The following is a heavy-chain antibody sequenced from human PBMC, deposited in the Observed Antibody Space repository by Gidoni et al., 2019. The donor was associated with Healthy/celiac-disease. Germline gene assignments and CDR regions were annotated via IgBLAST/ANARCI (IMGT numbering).Heavy chain of an antibody. J-gene: IGHJ4*02. CDR1: GGSFSGYY. Sequence: QVQLQQWGAGLLKPSETLSLTCAVYGGSFSGYYWSWIRQPPGKGLEWIGEINHSGSTNYNPSLKSRVTISVDTSKNQFSLKLSSVTAADTAVYYCARVPVGATGFDYWGQGTLVTVSS. CDR2: INHSGST. V-gene: IGHV4-34*01. CDR3: ARVPVGATGFDY. D-gene: IGHD1-26*01.